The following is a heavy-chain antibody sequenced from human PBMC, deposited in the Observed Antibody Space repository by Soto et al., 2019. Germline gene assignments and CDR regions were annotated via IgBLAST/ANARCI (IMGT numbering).Heavy chain of an antibody. CDR3: ARIVVVPAAMYEPQAARRIYYYGMDV. D-gene: IGHD2-2*01. Sequence: PGGSLRLSCAASGFTFSSYSMNWVRQAPGKGLEWVSYISSSSSTIYYADSVKGRFTISRDNAKNSLYLQMNSLRDEDTAVYYCARIVVVPAAMYEPQAARRIYYYGMDVWGQGTTVTAP. J-gene: IGHJ6*02. CDR2: ISSSSSTI. V-gene: IGHV3-48*02. CDR1: GFTFSSYS.